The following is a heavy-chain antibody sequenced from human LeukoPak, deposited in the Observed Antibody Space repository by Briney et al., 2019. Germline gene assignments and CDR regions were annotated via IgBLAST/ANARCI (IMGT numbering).Heavy chain of an antibody. J-gene: IGHJ5*02. D-gene: IGHD1-1*01. V-gene: IGHV4-59*01. Sequence: PSETLSLTCTVSGGSISSYYWIWIRQPPGKGLEWIGYISYSGSTNFNPSLKSRVTISVDTSKNQFSLKLSSVTAADTAVYYCAREGTAGTNLNWFDPWGQGTLVTVSS. CDR3: AREGTAGTNLNWFDP. CDR1: GGSISSYY. CDR2: ISYSGST.